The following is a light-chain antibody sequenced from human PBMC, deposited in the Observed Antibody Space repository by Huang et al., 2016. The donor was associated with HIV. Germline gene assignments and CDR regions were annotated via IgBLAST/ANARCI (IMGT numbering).Light chain of an antibody. Sequence: DIVMTQSPVTLSVSPWERATLSCRASQSVRIPLAWYQQKPGQAPRRLIYGASPRATGSPDRFRGSGSGTDFTLNISSLQSEDFAVYYCQQYNNWPPVTFGQGTRLEIK. CDR3: QQYNNWPPVT. V-gene: IGKV3-15*01. CDR2: GAS. CDR1: QSVRIP. J-gene: IGKJ5*01.